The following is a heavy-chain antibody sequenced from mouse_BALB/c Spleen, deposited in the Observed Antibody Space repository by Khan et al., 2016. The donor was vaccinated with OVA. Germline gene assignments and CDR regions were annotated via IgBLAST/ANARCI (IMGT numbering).Heavy chain of an antibody. Sequence: QVQLKQSGPGLVAPSQSLSITCTVSGFSLTSYGVHWVRQPPGKGLEWLGVIWAGGSTNYNSALISRLSISKDNSKSQVFLKMNSLQTDDTAMYYCAYYGNFWFAYWGQGTLVTVSA. CDR2: IWAGGST. V-gene: IGHV2-9*02. J-gene: IGHJ3*01. CDR1: GFSLTSYG. D-gene: IGHD2-1*01. CDR3: AYYGNFWFAY.